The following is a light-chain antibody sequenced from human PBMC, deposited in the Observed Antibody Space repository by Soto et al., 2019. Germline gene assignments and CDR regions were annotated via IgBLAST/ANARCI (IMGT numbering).Light chain of an antibody. CDR3: MQPLENFRT. Sequence: EIVMTQSPLSLSVTPGEAASISFMASAILLHKNGYNYVDWYMQKPGQSPQLLIYLGSNRASGVPDRFSGSGSDTYFTLEISRVEADDVGVYYCMQPLENFRTFGQGTKVDTK. V-gene: IGKV2-28*01. J-gene: IGKJ1*01. CDR1: AILLHKNGYNY. CDR2: LGS.